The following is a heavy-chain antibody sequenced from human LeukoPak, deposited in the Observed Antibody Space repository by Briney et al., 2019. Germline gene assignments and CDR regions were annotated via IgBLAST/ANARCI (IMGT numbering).Heavy chain of an antibody. J-gene: IGHJ6*03. D-gene: IGHD6-19*01. CDR2: INPNSGGT. CDR3: ARDRAVAGGYYYYMDV. V-gene: IGHV1-2*02. Sequence: ASVKVSCKASGYTFTGQYIHWVRQAPGQGLEWMGWINPNSGGTNYAQKFQGRVTMTRDMSISTAYMELSRPRSDDTAVYYCARDRAVAGGYYYYMDVWGKGTTVTVSS. CDR1: GYTFTGQY.